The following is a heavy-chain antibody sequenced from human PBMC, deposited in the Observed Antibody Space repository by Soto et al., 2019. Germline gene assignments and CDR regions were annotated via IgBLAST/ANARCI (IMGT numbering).Heavy chain of an antibody. CDR3: ARTYYYDSSGYGDAFDI. J-gene: IGHJ3*02. Sequence: QVQLQESGPGLVKPSQTLSLTCTVSGGSISSGDYYWSWIRQPPGKGLEWIGYIYYSGSTYYNPSLKSRVTISVATSKNQFSLKLSSVTAADTAVYYCARTYYYDSSGYGDAFDIWGQGTMVTVSS. CDR1: GGSISSGDYY. V-gene: IGHV4-30-4*01. CDR2: IYYSGST. D-gene: IGHD3-22*01.